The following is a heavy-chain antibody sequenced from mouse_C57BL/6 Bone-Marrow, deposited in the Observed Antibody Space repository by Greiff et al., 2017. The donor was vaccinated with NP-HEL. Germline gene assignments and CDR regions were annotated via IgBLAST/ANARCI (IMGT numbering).Heavy chain of an antibody. J-gene: IGHJ2*01. V-gene: IGHV1-59*01. CDR3: ARLRVYFDY. CDR2: IDPSDSYT. CDR1: GYTFTSYW. Sequence: QVQLQQPGAELVRPGNSVKLSCKASGYTFTSYWMHWVKQRPGQGLEWIGVIDPSDSYTNYNQKFKGKATLTVDTSSSTAYMQLSSLTSEDSAVYYCARLRVYFDYWGQGTTLTVSS.